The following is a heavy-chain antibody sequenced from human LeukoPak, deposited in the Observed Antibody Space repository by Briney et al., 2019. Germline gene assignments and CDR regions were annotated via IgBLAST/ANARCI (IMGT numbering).Heavy chain of an antibody. Sequence: SETLSLTCTVSSGSITSYYWNWIRQPAGKGLEWIGRIYSSGSTDYNPSLKSRVTMSVDTSKNQFSLNLSSVTAADTAVYFCARVSSSGHFDYWGQGTLLTVSS. CDR2: IYSSGST. CDR3: ARVSSSGHFDY. D-gene: IGHD3-22*01. V-gene: IGHV4-4*07. CDR1: SGSITSYY. J-gene: IGHJ4*02.